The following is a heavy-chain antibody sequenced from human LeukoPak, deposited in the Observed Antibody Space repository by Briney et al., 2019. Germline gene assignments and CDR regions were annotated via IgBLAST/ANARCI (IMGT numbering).Heavy chain of an antibody. CDR2: ISHSGST. D-gene: IGHD3-10*01. V-gene: IGHV4-34*01. Sequence: KPSETLSLTCAVYGGSFSGYYWSWIRQPPGKGLEWIGEISHSGSTNYNPSLKSRVTISVDTSKNQFSLKLSSVTAADTAVYYCARGGMVRGVRFDYWGQGTLVTVSS. CDR1: GGSFSGYY. CDR3: ARGGMVRGVRFDY. J-gene: IGHJ4*02.